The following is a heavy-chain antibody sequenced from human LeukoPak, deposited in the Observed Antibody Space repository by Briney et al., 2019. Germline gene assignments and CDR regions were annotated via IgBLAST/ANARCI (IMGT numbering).Heavy chain of an antibody. CDR1: GFTFSSYG. V-gene: IGHV3-30*03. D-gene: IGHD1-26*01. CDR3: ASLGNYYGMDV. J-gene: IGHJ6*02. Sequence: PGRSLRLSCAASGFTFSSYGMHWVRQAPGKGLEWVAVISYDGSNKYYADSVKGRFTISRDNSKNTLYLQMNSLRAEDTAVYYCASLGNYYGMDVWGQGTTVTVSS. CDR2: ISYDGSNK.